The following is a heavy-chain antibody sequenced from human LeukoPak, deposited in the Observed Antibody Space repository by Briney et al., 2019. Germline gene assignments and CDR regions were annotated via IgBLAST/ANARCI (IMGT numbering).Heavy chain of an antibody. Sequence: SETLSLTCAVYGGSFSGYYWSWIRQPPGKGLEWIGEINHSGSTNYNPSLKSRVTISVDTSKNQFSLKLSSVTAADTAVYFCATGRGSPDYWGQGTLVTVSS. CDR2: INHSGST. CDR1: GGSFSGYY. D-gene: IGHD3-16*01. V-gene: IGHV4-34*01. CDR3: ATGRGSPDY. J-gene: IGHJ4*02.